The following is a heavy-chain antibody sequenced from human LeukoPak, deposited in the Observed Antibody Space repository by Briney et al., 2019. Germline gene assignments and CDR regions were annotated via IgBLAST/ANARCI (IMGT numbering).Heavy chain of an antibody. V-gene: IGHV4-38-2*02. J-gene: IGHJ5*02. CDR2: MYHSGDT. CDR3: ARSKAHLSTSWYGTWFDP. Sequence: SETLSLTCTVSGYAVSSGYYWGWIRPPPGKGLEWIGSMYHSGDTYYNPSLKSRVTISVDTSKNQLSLKLSSVTAADTAVYYCARSKAHLSTSWYGTWFDPWGQGIQVTVSS. CDR1: GYAVSSGYY. D-gene: IGHD2-2*01.